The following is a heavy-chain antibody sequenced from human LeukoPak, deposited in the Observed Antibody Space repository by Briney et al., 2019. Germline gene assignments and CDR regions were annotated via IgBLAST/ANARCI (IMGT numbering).Heavy chain of an antibody. J-gene: IGHJ6*03. Sequence: ASVKVSCKASGYTFTSYGISWMRQAPGQGLEWMGWISAYNGNTNYAQKLQGRVTMTTDTSTSTAYMELRSLRSDDTAVYYCARGDYDSSGYYGFYYYYYMDVWGKGTTVTVSS. D-gene: IGHD3-22*01. CDR3: ARGDYDSSGYYGFYYYYYMDV. V-gene: IGHV1-18*01. CDR1: GYTFTSYG. CDR2: ISAYNGNT.